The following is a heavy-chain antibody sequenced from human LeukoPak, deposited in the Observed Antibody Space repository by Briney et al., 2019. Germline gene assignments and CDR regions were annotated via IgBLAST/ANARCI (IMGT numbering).Heavy chain of an antibody. D-gene: IGHD6-19*01. J-gene: IGHJ4*02. CDR1: GYTFTSYD. CDR2: MNPNSGNT. Sequence: ASVKVSCKASGYTFTSYDINWVRQATGQGLEWMGWMNPNSGNTGYAQKFQGRVTMTRNTSISTAYMELSSLRSDDTAVYYCAREEYSSGWSYAYWGQGTLVTVSS. V-gene: IGHV1-8*01. CDR3: AREEYSSGWSYAY.